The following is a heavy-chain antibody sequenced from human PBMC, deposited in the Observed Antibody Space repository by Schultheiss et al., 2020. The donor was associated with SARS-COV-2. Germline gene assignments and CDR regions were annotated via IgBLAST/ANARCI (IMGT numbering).Heavy chain of an antibody. CDR3: ARLKGSSWYGGYYMDV. V-gene: IGHV4-4*07. J-gene: IGHJ6*03. CDR1: GGSISSYY. Sequence: SETLSLTCTVSGGSISSYYGSWIRQPAGKGLEWIGRIYTSGSTNYNPSLKSRVTMSVDTSKNQFSLRLSSVTAADTAVYYCARLKGSSWYGGYYMDVWGIGSTAT. D-gene: IGHD6-13*01. CDR2: IYTSGST.